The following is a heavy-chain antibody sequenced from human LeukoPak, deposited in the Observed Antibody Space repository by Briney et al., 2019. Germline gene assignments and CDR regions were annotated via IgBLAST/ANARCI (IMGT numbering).Heavy chain of an antibody. D-gene: IGHD1-26*01. CDR2: IYSGGST. V-gene: IGHV3-53*01. CDR3: ARDGLVGALDY. CDR1: RFTVSSNY. J-gene: IGHJ4*02. Sequence: GGSLRLSCAASRFTVSSNYMSWVRQAPGKGLEWVSVIYSGGSTNYADSVEGRFTISRDNSKNTLYLQMNSLRAEDTAVYYCARDGLVGALDYWGQGTLVTVSS.